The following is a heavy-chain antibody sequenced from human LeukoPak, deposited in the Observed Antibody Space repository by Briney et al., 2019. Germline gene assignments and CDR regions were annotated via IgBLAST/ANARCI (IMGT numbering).Heavy chain of an antibody. V-gene: IGHV1-2*06. CDR1: GYTFTGYY. CDR3: ARDRDYYGSEEGDY. CDR2: INPNSGGT. D-gene: IGHD3-10*01. J-gene: IGHJ4*02. Sequence: ASVKVSCKASGYTFTGYYMHWVRQAPGQGLEWMGRINPNSGGTNYAQKFQGRVTMTRDTSISTAYMELSRLRSDDTAVYYCARDRDYYGSEEGDYWGQGTLVTVSS.